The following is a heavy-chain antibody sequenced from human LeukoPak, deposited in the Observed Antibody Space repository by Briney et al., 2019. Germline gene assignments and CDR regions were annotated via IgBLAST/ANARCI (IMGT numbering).Heavy chain of an antibody. D-gene: IGHD4-17*01. CDR3: AKEDYGDYLGDWFDP. J-gene: IGHJ5*02. CDR1: GFTFSSYE. CDR2: ISSSGSTK. Sequence: GGSLRLSCVVSGFTFSSYEMNWVRQAPGKGLEWVSYISSSGSTKYYADSVKGRFTISRDNSKNTLYLQMNSLRADDTAVYYCAKEDYGDYLGDWFDPWGQGTLVTVSS. V-gene: IGHV3-48*03.